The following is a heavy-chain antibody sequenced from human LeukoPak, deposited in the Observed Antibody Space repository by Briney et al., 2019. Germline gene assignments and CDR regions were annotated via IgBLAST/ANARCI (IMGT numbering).Heavy chain of an antibody. V-gene: IGHV3-30-3*01. CDR3: ARGPRGTSYYYYYYMDV. D-gene: IGHD1-14*01. CDR1: GFTFSSYA. J-gene: IGHJ6*03. CDR2: ISYDGSNK. Sequence: GGSLRLSCAASGFTFSSYAMHWVRQAPGKGLEWVAVISYDGSNKYYADSVKGRFTISRDNSKNTLYLQMNSLRAEDTAVYYCARGPRGTSYYYYYYMDVWGKGTTDTVSS.